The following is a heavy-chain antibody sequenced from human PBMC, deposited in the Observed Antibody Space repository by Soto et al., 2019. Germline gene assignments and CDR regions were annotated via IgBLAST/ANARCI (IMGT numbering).Heavy chain of an antibody. CDR3: TKRRNVLRFLEWSSGMEV. V-gene: IGHV3-30*18. CDR1: GFTFSNYG. Sequence: VGSLRLSCAASGFTFSNYGMHWVRQAPGKGLEWVAFISDDGSNKYYADSMKGRFTMSRDNSKSTLYLQMSSLRVEDTAVYYCTKRRNVLRFLEWSSGMEVWGQGTTVTVSS. J-gene: IGHJ6*02. CDR2: ISDDGSNK. D-gene: IGHD3-3*01.